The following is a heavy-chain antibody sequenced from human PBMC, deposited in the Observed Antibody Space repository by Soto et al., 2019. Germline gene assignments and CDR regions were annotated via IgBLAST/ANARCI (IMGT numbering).Heavy chain of an antibody. CDR3: AREKSGTTMVRGVAYCYYYMDV. V-gene: IGHV4-31*03. CDR1: GCSISSGGYY. J-gene: IGHJ6*03. D-gene: IGHD3-10*01. Sequence: TLSLTCTVSGCSISSGGYYWSWIRQHPGKGLEWIGYIYYSGSTYYNPSLKSRVTISVDTSKNQFSLKLSSVTAADTAVYYCAREKSGTTMVRGVAYCYYYMDVWGKGTTVTVSS. CDR2: IYYSGST.